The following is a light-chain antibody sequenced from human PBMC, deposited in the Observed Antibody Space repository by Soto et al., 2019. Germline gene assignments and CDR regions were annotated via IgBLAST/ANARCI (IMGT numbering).Light chain of an antibody. CDR3: QHYYNIPPYT. Sequence: DIVMTQSPDSLAVSLGERATINCKSSQSVLYSSNNKNYLAWYQQKPGQPPKLLIYWASTREFGVPDRFSGSGSGTDFTLTISSLQAEDVAVYYCQHYYNIPPYTFGQGTKLEIK. CDR2: WAS. CDR1: QSVLYSSNNKNY. V-gene: IGKV4-1*01. J-gene: IGKJ2*01.